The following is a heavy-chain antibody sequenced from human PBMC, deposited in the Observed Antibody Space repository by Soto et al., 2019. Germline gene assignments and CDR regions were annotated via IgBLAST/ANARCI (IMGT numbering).Heavy chain of an antibody. D-gene: IGHD3-3*01. Sequence: SLRLSCVASGFSFSNYNMNWVRQAPGKGLEWVSYITDSSDTVHYADSVRGRLTISRDNAESSLYLQMNSLRDEDTAVYFCARDFGHGYYLDYWGRGTLVTVSS. CDR2: ITDSSDTV. J-gene: IGHJ4*02. CDR3: ARDFGHGYYLDY. CDR1: GFSFSNYN. V-gene: IGHV3-48*02.